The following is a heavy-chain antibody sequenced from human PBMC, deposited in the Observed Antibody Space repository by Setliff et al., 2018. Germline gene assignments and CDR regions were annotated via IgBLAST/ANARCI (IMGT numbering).Heavy chain of an antibody. V-gene: IGHV4-34*01. Sequence: SEILSLTWTAYGGTFSDSYWTWIRQPPGKGLEWIGEINHSGTTNYNVSLKSRVTVSVDTSKNQFSLKLSSVTAADTAVYYCARGRNIAARLFDSWGQGTLVTVSS. D-gene: IGHD6-6*01. CDR1: GGTFSDSY. CDR3: ARGRNIAARLFDS. CDR2: INHSGTT. J-gene: IGHJ4*02.